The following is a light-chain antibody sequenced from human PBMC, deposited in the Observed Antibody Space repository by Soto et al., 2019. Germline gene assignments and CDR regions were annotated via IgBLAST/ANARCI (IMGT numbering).Light chain of an antibody. CDR3: QQYDSSSPT. CDR2: DAS. V-gene: IGKV1-5*01. Sequence: DIQMTQSPSTLSASVGDGVTITCRASQNISVWLAWYQQRPGKAPKFLMYDASSLETGVPSRFSGSGSGTEFTLTIRSLQPDESATYYCQQYDSSSPTFGHGTKLEIK. CDR1: QNISVW. J-gene: IGKJ2*01.